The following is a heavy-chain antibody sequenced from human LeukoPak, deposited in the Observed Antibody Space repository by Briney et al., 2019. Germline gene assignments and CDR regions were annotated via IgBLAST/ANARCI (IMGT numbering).Heavy chain of an antibody. J-gene: IGHJ5*02. CDR1: GGSIRSSYYY. CDR2: IYDSGST. V-gene: IGHV4-39*01. Sequence: PSETLSLTCTVSGGSIRSSYYYWGWIRQPPGKRMEWIGSIYDSGSTYYNPSLKCRVNISVDMSKNQSSLKLNSVTAADTAVYYCATHYGPWGQGTLVTVSS. D-gene: IGHD3-10*01. CDR3: ATHYGP.